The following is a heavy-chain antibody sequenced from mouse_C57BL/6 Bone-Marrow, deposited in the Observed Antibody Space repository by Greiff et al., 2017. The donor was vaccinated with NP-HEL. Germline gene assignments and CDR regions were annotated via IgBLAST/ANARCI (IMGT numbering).Heavy chain of an antibody. D-gene: IGHD2-3*01. CDR1: GYTFTDYN. CDR3: ARIDGYVGIFAY. J-gene: IGHJ3*01. V-gene: IGHV1-22*01. Sequence: DVKLVESGPELVKPGASVKMSCKASGYTFTDYNMHWVKQSHGKSLEWIGYINPNNGGTSYNQKFKGKATLTVNKSSSTAYMELRSLTSEDSAVYYCARIDGYVGIFAYWGQGTLVTVSA. CDR2: INPNNGGT.